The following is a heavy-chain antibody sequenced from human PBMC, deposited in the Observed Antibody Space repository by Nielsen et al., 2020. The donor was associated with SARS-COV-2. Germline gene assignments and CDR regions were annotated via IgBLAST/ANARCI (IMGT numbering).Heavy chain of an antibody. Sequence: GGSLRLSCAASGFTFTTYVMHWVRQAPGKGLQWVAVIWSDGSFKYHENSVKGRFTISRDNSRNTLYLQMNSLRTEDTAMYYCARETYYYGSGRGGGMDVWGQGTTVTVSS. CDR3: ARETYYYGSGRGGGMDV. J-gene: IGHJ6*02. D-gene: IGHD3-10*01. V-gene: IGHV3-33*01. CDR1: GFTFTTYV. CDR2: IWSDGSFK.